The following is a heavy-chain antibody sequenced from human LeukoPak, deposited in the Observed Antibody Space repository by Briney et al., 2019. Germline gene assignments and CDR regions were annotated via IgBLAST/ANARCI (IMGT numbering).Heavy chain of an antibody. CDR1: GGSFSGYY. D-gene: IGHD6-19*01. V-gene: IGHV4-34*01. Sequence: MPSETLSLTCAVYGGSFSGYYWSWIRQPPGKGLEWIGEINHSGSTNYNPSLRSRVTISVDTSKNQFSLKLSSVTAADTAVYYCARGIGQWLAVFYYFDYWGQGTLVTVSS. CDR2: INHSGST. CDR3: ARGIGQWLAVFYYFDY. J-gene: IGHJ4*02.